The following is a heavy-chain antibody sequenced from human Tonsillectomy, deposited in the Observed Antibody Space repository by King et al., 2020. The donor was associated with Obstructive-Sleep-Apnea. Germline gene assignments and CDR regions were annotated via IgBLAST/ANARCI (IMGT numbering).Heavy chain of an antibody. Sequence: LQLQESGPGLVKPSQTLSLTCTVSGGSISSGDYYWSWIRQPPGTGLEWIGYIYYSGSTYYNPSLKSRVTISVETSKNQFSLTLRSVTAADTAVYYCAREWGGYCSSTSCYRVYGMDVWGQGTTVTVSS. CDR1: GGSISSGDYY. J-gene: IGHJ6*02. D-gene: IGHD2-2*01. CDR3: AREWGGYCSSTSCYRVYGMDV. V-gene: IGHV4-30-4*01. CDR2: IYYSGST.